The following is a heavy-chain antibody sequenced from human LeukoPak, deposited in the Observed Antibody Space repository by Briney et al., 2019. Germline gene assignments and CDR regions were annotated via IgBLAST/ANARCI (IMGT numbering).Heavy chain of an antibody. V-gene: IGHV3-48*02. D-gene: IGHD6-19*01. CDR3: ARTGDSSGYYVWFDP. J-gene: IGHJ5*02. Sequence: GGSLRLSCAASGFMFSTYSMNWVRQAPGRGLEWVSYISSRGGGTTHYADPVKGRFTISRDNGKNSLYLQMNSLRDEDTAVYYCARTGDSSGYYVWFDPWGQGTLVTVSS. CDR1: GFMFSTYS. CDR2: ISSRGGGTT.